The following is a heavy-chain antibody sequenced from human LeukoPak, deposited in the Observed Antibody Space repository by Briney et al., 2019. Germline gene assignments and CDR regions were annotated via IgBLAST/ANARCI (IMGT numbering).Heavy chain of an antibody. D-gene: IGHD3-10*01. CDR2: ISSTSIYI. CDR1: GFTFSSYS. CDR3: ARDPTTYGSGSYYYYFDY. V-gene: IGHV3-21*01. J-gene: IGHJ4*02. Sequence: GGSLGLSCADSGFTFSSYSMNWVRQAPGKGLEWVSSISSTSIYIYYADSVKGRFTISRDNAKNSLYLQMNSLRAEDTAVYYCARDPTTYGSGSYYYYFDYWGQGTLVTVSS.